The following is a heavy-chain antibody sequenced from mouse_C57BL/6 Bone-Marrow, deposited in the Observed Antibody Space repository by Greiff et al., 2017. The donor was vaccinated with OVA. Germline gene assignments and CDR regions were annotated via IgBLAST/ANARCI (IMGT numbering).Heavy chain of an antibody. CDR1: GYTFTSYG. V-gene: IGHV1-81*01. Sequence: QVQLQQSGAELARPGASVKLSCKASGYTFTSYGISWVKQRTGQGLEWIGEIYPRSGNTYYNEKFKGKATLTADKASSTAYLELRSLSSEDSAVYFCAIQGGLYYSRCYFDYWGQGTTLTVSS. J-gene: IGHJ2*01. CDR3: AIQGGLYYSRCYFDY. CDR2: IYPRSGNT. D-gene: IGHD6-1*01.